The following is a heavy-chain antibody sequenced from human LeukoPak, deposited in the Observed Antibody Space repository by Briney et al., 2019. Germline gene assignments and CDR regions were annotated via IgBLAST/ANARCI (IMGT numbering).Heavy chain of an antibody. D-gene: IGHD5-18*01. CDR2: IWYDGSNK. Sequence: PGGSPRLSCAASGFTFSSYGMHWVRQAPGKGLEWVAVIWYDGSNKYYADSVKGRFTISRDNSKNTLYLQMNSLRAEDTAVYYCASGGDTALWWGYFQHWGQGTLVTVSS. J-gene: IGHJ1*01. V-gene: IGHV3-33*01. CDR3: ASGGDTALWWGYFQH. CDR1: GFTFSSYG.